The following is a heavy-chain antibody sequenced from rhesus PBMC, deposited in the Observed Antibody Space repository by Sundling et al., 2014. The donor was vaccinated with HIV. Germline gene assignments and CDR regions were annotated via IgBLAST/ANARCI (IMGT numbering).Heavy chain of an antibody. V-gene: IGHV2S1*01. CDR3: ARVHVVYGLDS. CDR2: IYWDDDK. D-gene: IGHD2-39*01. J-gene: IGHJ6*01. CDR1: GFSLSTSGLG. Sequence: QVTLKESGPALVKPTQTLTLTCTFSGFSLSTSGLGVGWVRQPPGKALEWLTNIYWDDDKFYYHISEEEAHHLQGHLQNQVILTLDNIDPVDTATYYCARVHVVYGLDSWGQGVVVTVSS.